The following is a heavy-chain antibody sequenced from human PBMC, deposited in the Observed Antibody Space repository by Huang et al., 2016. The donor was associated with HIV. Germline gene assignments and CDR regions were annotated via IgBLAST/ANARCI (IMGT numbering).Heavy chain of an antibody. J-gene: IGHJ4*02. CDR2: FDPEIGET. Sequence: QVQLVQSRAEVKKPGASVKVSCKVSEYTLTELSIHWVRQPPGKGLEWMVGFDPEIGETIYAQKFQGRVTMTEDTSTETAFMELSGLRPEDTAVYYCATGFDVFFDFWGQGTLVTVS. CDR1: EYTLTELS. D-gene: IGHD3-9*01. CDR3: ATGFDVFFDF. V-gene: IGHV1-24*01.